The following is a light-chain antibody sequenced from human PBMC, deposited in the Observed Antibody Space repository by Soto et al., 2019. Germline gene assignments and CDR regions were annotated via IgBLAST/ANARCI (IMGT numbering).Light chain of an antibody. J-gene: IGLJ2*01. CDR1: SSDVGGYNY. CDR3: YSYAGSNNWGV. Sequence: QSALTQPPSASGSPGQSVAISCTGTSSDVGGYNYVSWYQQHPGKAPKLMIYEVSKRPSGVPNRFSGSKSGNTASLTVSGLQTEDEAVYYCYSYAGSNNWGVFGGGTMVTVL. V-gene: IGLV2-8*01. CDR2: EVS.